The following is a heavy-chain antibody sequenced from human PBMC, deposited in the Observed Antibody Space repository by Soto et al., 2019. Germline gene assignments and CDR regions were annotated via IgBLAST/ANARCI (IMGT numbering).Heavy chain of an antibody. J-gene: IGHJ3*02. CDR3: AKLTGWFGAFDI. CDR1: GFTFSSYA. Sequence: EVQLLESGGGLVQPGGSLRLSCAPSGFTFSSYAMSWVRQAPGKGLEWVSAISGSGGSTYYADSVKGRFTISRDNSKNTLYLQMNSLRAEDTAVYYCAKLTGWFGAFDIWGQGTMVTVSS. V-gene: IGHV3-23*01. D-gene: IGHD3-10*01. CDR2: ISGSGGST.